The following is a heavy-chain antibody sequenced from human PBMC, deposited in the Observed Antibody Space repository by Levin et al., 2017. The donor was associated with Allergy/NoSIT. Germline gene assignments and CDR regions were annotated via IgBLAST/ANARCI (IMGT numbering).Heavy chain of an antibody. J-gene: IGHJ5*02. D-gene: IGHD5-18*01. V-gene: IGHV4-30-4*01. CDR2: IFYSGST. CDR1: GGSISSGDYY. CDR3: ARGILRGYSYGHPTVWFDP. Sequence: PSETLSLTCTVSGGSISSGDYYWSWIRQPPGKGLEWIGYIFYSGSTYYNPSLTSRLTISVDMSKNQFSLKLSSVTAADTAVYYCARGILRGYSYGHPTVWFDPWGQGTLVTVSS.